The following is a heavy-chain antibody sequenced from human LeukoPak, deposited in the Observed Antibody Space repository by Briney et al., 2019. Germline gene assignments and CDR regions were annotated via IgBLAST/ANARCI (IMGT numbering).Heavy chain of an antibody. CDR1: GFTLSSYW. J-gene: IGHJ4*02. CDR3: ARCGVGVAAAAANC. D-gene: IGHD6-13*01. Sequence: GGSLRLSCAASGFTLSSYWMSWVRQAPGKGLEWVANIKQDGSAIYYVDSVKGRFTISRDNAKNSLYLQMNSLRAEDTAVYYCARCGVGVAAAAANCWGQGTLVTVSS. V-gene: IGHV3-7*01. CDR2: IKQDGSAI.